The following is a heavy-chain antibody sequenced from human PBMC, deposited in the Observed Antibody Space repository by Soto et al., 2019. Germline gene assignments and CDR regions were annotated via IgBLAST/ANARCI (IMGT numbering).Heavy chain of an antibody. CDR1: GGSIRSGDYY. V-gene: IGHV4-30-4*01. CDR3: ARFHKYSEANWFDP. J-gene: IGHJ5*02. CDR2: IYYSGST. Sequence: PSETLSLTCTVSGGSIRSGDYYWSWIRQPPGKGLESIGYIYYSGSTNYNPSLKSRATISVDTSKNQFSLTLTSVTAADTAVYYCARFHKYSEANWFDPWGQGTLVTVSS. D-gene: IGHD2-15*01.